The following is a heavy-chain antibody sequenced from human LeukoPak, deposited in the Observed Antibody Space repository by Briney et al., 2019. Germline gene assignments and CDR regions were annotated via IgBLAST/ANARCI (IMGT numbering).Heavy chain of an antibody. CDR2: IYYTGNT. V-gene: IGHV4-31*03. D-gene: IGHD4-23*01. J-gene: IGHJ4*02. CDR1: GGSVSSVNYY. Sequence: PSETLSPTCTVSGGSVSSVNYYWTWIRQHAGKGLEWIGYIYYTGNTHYNPSLKSRLTISVDTSKNHFSLNLTSVSAADTALYYCARAPIAVVTPPHFFDSWGQGTLVTVSS. CDR3: ARAPIAVVTPPHFFDS.